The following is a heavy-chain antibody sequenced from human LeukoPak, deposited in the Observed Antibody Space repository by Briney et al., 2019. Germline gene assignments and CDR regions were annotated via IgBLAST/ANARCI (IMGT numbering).Heavy chain of an antibody. V-gene: IGHV4-4*07. Sequence: PSETLSLTCTVSGGSINTYYWSWIRQPAGKGLEWIGRIYSTGITTYNPSLKGRVTMSVDTSKNQFSLKLSSVTAADTAVYYCARDKDYWGQGTLVTVSS. CDR1: GGSINTYY. CDR2: IYSTGIT. J-gene: IGHJ4*02. CDR3: ARDKDY.